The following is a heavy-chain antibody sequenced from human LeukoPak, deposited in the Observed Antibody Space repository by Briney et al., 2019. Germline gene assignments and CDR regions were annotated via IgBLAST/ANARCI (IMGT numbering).Heavy chain of an antibody. CDR1: GFTFSNYA. J-gene: IGHJ1*01. V-gene: IGHV3-23*01. CDR3: AKGHGDYVPAEYLQH. CDR2: ISGNSDRT. D-gene: IGHD4-17*01. Sequence: GGSLRLSCAGSGFTFSNYAMTGVRQAPGKGLDWVSSISGNSDRTYYADSVKGRFTISRDNSKNTVTLQMNSLRAEDTAVYSCAKGHGDYVPAEYLQHWGQGTLVTVSS.